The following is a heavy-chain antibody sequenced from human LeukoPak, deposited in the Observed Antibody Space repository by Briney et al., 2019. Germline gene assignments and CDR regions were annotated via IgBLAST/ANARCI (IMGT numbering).Heavy chain of an antibody. D-gene: IGHD3-10*01. CDR1: GGSFSGYY. V-gene: IGHV4-34*01. CDR3: ARGSATGSYYYYMDV. Sequence: SETLSLTCAVYGGSFSGYYWSWIRQPPGKGLEWIGEINHSGSTNYNPSLKSRVTISVGTSKNQFSLKLSSVTAADTAVYYCARGSATGSYYYYMDVWGKGTTVTVSS. J-gene: IGHJ6*03. CDR2: INHSGST.